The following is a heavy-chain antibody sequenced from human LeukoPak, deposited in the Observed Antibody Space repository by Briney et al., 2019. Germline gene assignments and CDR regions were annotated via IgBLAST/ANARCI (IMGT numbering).Heavy chain of an antibody. D-gene: IGHD3-3*01. J-gene: IGHJ4*02. V-gene: IGHV4-61*02. CDR3: ARGPYSDFWSGYPYFDY. Sequence: PSETLSLTCTVSGGPISSGSFYWSWVRQPAGKGLELIGRIYTSGSTNYNPSLKSRVTISVDTSKNHFSLRLSSVTAADTAVYYCARGPYSDFWSGYPYFDYWGLGTLVTVSS. CDR1: GGPISSGSFY. CDR2: IYTSGST.